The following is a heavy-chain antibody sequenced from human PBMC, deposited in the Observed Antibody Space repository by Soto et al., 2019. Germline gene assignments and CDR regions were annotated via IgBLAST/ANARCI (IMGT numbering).Heavy chain of an antibody. V-gene: IGHV3-53*01. CDR2: IYSGGST. J-gene: IGHJ6*02. CDR3: AREGERHCSGGSCYPGGRDV. Sequence: PGGSLRLSCAASGFTVSSNYMSWVRQAPGKGLEWVSVIYSGGSTYYADSVKGRFTISRDNSKNTLYLQMNSLRAEDTAVYYCAREGERHCSGGSCYPGGRDVWRQGPKVTVS. CDR1: GFTVSSNY. D-gene: IGHD2-15*01.